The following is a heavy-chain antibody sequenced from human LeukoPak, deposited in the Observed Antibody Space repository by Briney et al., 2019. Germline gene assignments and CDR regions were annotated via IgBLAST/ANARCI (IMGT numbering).Heavy chain of an antibody. CDR2: ISGSGGST. V-gene: IGHV3-23*01. J-gene: IGHJ4*02. CDR1: GFTFSSYA. Sequence: GGSLRLSCAASGFTFSSYAMSWVRQAPGNRLEWVSAISGSGGSTYYPDSVKGRFTISRDNSKNTLYLQMNSLRAEDTAVYYCAKSTVHCGYAAVIDYWGQGTLVTVSS. CDR3: AKSTVHCGYAAVIDY. D-gene: IGHD5-12*01.